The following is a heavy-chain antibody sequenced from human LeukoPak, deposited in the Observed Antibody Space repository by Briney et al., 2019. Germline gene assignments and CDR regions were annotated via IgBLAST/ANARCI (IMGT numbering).Heavy chain of an antibody. D-gene: IGHD3-3*01. V-gene: IGHV3-30*18. CDR1: GFTFSSYG. J-gene: IGHJ6*02. CDR3: AKDLGYDFWSGYYTRYYYYYGMDV. CDR2: ISYDGSNK. Sequence: PGRSLRLSCAASGFTFSSYGMHWVRQAPGKGLEWVAVISYDGSNKYYADSVKGRFTISRDNSKNTLYLQMNSLRAEDTAVYYCAKDLGYDFWSGYYTRYYYYYGMDVWGQGTTVTVSS.